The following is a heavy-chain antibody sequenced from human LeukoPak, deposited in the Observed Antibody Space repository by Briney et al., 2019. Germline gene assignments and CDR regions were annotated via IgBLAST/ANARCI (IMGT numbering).Heavy chain of an antibody. CDR2: ISYDGGNK. D-gene: IGHD3-10*02. CDR3: AKEAADVYYFDY. Sequence: GGSLRLSCAASGFTFSSYGKHWVRQAPGKGLEWVAVISYDGGNKYYADSVKGRFTISRDNSKNTLYLQMNSLRAEDTAVYYCAKEAADVYYFDYWGQGTLVTVSS. CDR1: GFTFSSYG. J-gene: IGHJ4*02. V-gene: IGHV3-30*18.